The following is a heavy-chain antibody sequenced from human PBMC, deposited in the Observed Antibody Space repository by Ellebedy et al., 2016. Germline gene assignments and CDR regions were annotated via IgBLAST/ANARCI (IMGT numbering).Heavy chain of an antibody. D-gene: IGHD6-13*01. CDR3: ARTKGSSWFPALFDY. CDR1: GFTFSSYA. CDR2: ISGSGGST. V-gene: IGHV3-23*01. Sequence: GESLKISXAASGFTFSSYAMSWVRQAPGKGLEWVSAISGSGGSTYYADSVKGRFTISRDNSKNTLYLQMNSLRAEDTAVYYCARTKGSSWFPALFDYWGQGTLVTVSS. J-gene: IGHJ4*02.